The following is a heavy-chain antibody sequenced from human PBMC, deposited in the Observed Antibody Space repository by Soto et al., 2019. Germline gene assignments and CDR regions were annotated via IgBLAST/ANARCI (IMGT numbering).Heavy chain of an antibody. CDR1: DGYISSSNW. Sequence: PPETLSHTYAVSDGYISSSNWWSWVRQPPGKGLEWIGEIYHSGNTNYNPSLKSRVTISVDKSKNQVSLKLSSVTAADTAVYYCARDSRGDDSSGYYYFHYYYGMDVWGQGTTVTVSS. CDR3: ARDSRGDDSSGYYYFHYYYGMDV. J-gene: IGHJ6*02. D-gene: IGHD3-22*01. CDR2: IYHSGNT. V-gene: IGHV4-4*03.